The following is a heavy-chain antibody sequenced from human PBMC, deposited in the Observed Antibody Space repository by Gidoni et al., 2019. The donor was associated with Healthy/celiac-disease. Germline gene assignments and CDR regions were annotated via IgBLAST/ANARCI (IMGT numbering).Heavy chain of an antibody. CDR1: GFTFSNAW. CDR2: IKSKTYGGTT. Sequence: EAQLVESGGGLVKPGGSPRLSCAASGFTFSNAWMNWVRQAAGRGLEWVGRIKSKTYGGTTYYAAPVKDRFTISRDDSKNTLYLQMNSLKTEDTAVYYCTTEGGGSCYNWGQGTLVTVSS. V-gene: IGHV3-15*07. D-gene: IGHD2-15*01. CDR3: TTEGGGSCYN. J-gene: IGHJ4*02.